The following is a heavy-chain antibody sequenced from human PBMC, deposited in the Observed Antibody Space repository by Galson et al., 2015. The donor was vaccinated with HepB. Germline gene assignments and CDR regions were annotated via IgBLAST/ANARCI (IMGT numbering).Heavy chain of an antibody. CDR3: ARHGRNEPFDS. D-gene: IGHD1-1*01. CDR2: IYPSDSET. V-gene: IGHV5-51*01. J-gene: IGHJ4*02. Sequence: SGAEVKKPGESLKISCKGSGYSFTSNWIGWVRQVPGEGLEWVGIIYPSDSETRYSPSFQGQVTITADKSVSTAYLQWKSLKVSDTAMYYCARHGRNEPFDSWGQGSLVTVSS. CDR1: GYSFTSNW.